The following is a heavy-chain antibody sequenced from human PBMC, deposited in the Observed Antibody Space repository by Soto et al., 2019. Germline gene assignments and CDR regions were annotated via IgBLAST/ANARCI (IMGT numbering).Heavy chain of an antibody. CDR1: GFTFSSYW. D-gene: IGHD4-17*01. Sequence: EVQLVESGGGLVQPGGSLRLSCAASGFTFSSYWMSWVRQAPGKGLEWVANIKQDGSEKSYVDSVKGRFTISRDNAKNSLYLQMNSLRAEDTAVYYCARDLTTVVTRKDAFDIWGQGTMVTVSS. J-gene: IGHJ3*02. CDR2: IKQDGSEK. V-gene: IGHV3-7*03. CDR3: ARDLTTVVTRKDAFDI.